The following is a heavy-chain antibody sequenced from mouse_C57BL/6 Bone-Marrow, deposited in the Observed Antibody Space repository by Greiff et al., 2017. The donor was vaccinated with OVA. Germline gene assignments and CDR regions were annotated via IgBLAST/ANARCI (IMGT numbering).Heavy chain of an antibody. CDR3: ATALTGTFPGFAY. CDR1: GYTFTDYY. CDR2: INPYNGGT. J-gene: IGHJ3*01. Sequence: EVQLQQSGPVLVKPGASVKMSCKASGYTFTDYYMNWVKQSHGKSLEWIGVINPYNGGTSYNQKFKGKATLTVDKSSSTAYMELNSLTSEDSAVYYCATALTGTFPGFAYWGQGTLVTVSA. D-gene: IGHD4-1*01. V-gene: IGHV1-19*01.